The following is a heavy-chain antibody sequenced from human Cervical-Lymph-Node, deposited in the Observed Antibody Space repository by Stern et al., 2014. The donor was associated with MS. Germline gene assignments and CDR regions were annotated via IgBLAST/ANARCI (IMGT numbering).Heavy chain of an antibody. D-gene: IGHD3-10*01. CDR3: ARDRGEGMMYYFDY. Sequence: VQLEESGGGVVQPGRSLRLSCAASEFTFRSYAMHWVRQAPGKGLEWVAVISSDGSNKYYADSVKGRFTISRDNSKKTLYLQMNSLRAEDTAVYYCARDRGEGMMYYFDYWGQGTLVTVSS. J-gene: IGHJ4*02. CDR1: EFTFRSYA. CDR2: ISSDGSNK. V-gene: IGHV3-30*04.